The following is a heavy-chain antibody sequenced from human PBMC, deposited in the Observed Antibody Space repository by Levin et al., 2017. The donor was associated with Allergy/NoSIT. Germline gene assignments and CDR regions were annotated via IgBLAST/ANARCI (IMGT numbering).Heavy chain of an antibody. D-gene: IGHD2-2*03. CDR2: IYYSGST. Sequence: LRLSSTVSGGSISGGGYHWTWIRQHPEKGLEWIGYIYYSGSTFYNPSLKSRLMISVDTSKNQFSLNVSSVTAADTAVYYCAREDGSTFDFWGQGALVTVAS. V-gene: IGHV4-31*03. J-gene: IGHJ4*02. CDR3: AREDGSTFDF. CDR1: GGSISGGGYH.